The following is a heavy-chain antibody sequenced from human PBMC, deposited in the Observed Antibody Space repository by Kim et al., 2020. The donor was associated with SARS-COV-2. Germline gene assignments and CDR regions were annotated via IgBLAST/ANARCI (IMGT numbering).Heavy chain of an antibody. J-gene: IGHJ5*02. D-gene: IGHD3-22*01. CDR2: ISSSSYT. V-gene: IGHV3-11*05. CDR1: GFTFSDYY. CDR3: ARDHDNIGSPEGFDP. Sequence: GGSLRLSCAASGFTFSDYYMSWIRQAPGKGLEWVSYISSSSYTNYADSVKGRFTISRDNAKNSLYLQMNSLRAEDTAVYYCARDHDNIGSPEGFDPWGQGTLVTVSS.